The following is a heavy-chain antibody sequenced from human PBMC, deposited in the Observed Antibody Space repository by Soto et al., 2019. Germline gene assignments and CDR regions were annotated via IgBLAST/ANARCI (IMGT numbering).Heavy chain of an antibody. J-gene: IGHJ3*02. CDR3: ARVYGLERLPDAFDI. CDR1: GFTFSSYS. V-gene: IGHV3-48*01. Sequence: GGSLRLSCAASGFTFSSYSMNWVRQAPGKGLEWVSYISSSSSTIYYADSVKGRFTISRDNAKNSLYLQMNSLRAEDTAVYYCARVYGLERLPDAFDIWGQGTMVTVSS. CDR2: ISSSSSTI. D-gene: IGHD1-1*01.